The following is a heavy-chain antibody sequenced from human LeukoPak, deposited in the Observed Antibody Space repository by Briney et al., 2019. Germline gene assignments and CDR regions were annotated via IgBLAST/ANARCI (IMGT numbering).Heavy chain of an antibody. Sequence: SETLSLTCTVSGGSISSYYWSWIRQPAGKGLEWIGRIYTTGSTNNNPSLESRVTMSLGTSKNQFSLKLTSVTAADTALYYCANMNDDYTMVWGQGTLVTVSS. D-gene: IGHD3-10*01. V-gene: IGHV4-4*07. CDR1: GGSISSYY. CDR2: IYTTGST. J-gene: IGHJ1*01. CDR3: ANMNDDYTMV.